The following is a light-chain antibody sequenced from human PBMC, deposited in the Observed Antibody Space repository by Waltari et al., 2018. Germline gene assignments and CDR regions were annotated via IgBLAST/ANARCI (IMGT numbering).Light chain of an antibody. CDR1: QSVSSN. Sequence: EIVMTQSPAILLVSPGERVTLSCRAIQSVSSNLAWYQQKPGQAPRLLIYSASTRAAGTPARFGGRGSAEEFTLTINILQSEDFAVYYCQQYKSWPFTFGPGTKVDI. J-gene: IGKJ3*01. CDR3: QQYKSWPFT. CDR2: SAS. V-gene: IGKV3-15*01.